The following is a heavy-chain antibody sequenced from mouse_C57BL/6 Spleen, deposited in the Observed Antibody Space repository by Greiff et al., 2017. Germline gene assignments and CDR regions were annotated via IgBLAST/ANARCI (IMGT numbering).Heavy chain of an antibody. CDR3: AREGPITTVVDYYAMDY. CDR2: IYPRSGNT. CDR1: GYTFTSYG. D-gene: IGHD1-1*01. V-gene: IGHV1-81*01. Sequence: QVQLQQSGAELARPGASVKLSCKASGYTFTSYGISWVKQRPGQGLEWIGEIYPRSGNTYYNEKFKGKATLTADKSSSTAYVELRSLTSEDSAVYFCAREGPITTVVDYYAMDYWGQGTSVTVSS. J-gene: IGHJ4*01.